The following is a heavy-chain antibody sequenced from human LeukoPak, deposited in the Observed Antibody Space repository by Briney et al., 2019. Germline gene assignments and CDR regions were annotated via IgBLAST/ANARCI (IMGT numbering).Heavy chain of an antibody. V-gene: IGHV4-38-2*01. CDR3: AIAEHGYNYYFDY. Sequence: SETLSLTCAVSGCSISSSFYWGWIRQPPGKGLEWIGIIYDSGSTYYNPSLRSRITISVDTSKNQFSLNLSSVTAADTAVYYCAIAEHGYNYYFDYWGQGSLVTVSS. CDR1: GCSISSSFY. J-gene: IGHJ4*02. D-gene: IGHD5-24*01. CDR2: IYDSGST.